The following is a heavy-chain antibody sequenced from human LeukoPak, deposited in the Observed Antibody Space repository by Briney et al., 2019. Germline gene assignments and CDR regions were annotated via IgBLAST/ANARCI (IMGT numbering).Heavy chain of an antibody. V-gene: IGHV4-38-2*02. CDR2: IYHSGST. J-gene: IGHJ4*02. Sequence: SDTLSLTCTVSGYSISSGYYWGWIRQPPGKGLEWIGCIYHSGSTYYNPSLKSRDTISVDTSKNQFSLKLSSVTAADTAVYYCARDRIVGANFDYWGEGTLVTVSS. D-gene: IGHD1-26*01. CDR1: GYSISSGYY. CDR3: ARDRIVGANFDY.